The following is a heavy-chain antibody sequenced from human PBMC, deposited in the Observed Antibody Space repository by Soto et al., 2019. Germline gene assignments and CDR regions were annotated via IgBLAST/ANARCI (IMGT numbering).Heavy chain of an antibody. CDR3: ARGWGYDSNDYYYAY. CDR2: IIPIFGTA. V-gene: IGHV1-69*01. Sequence: QVQLVQSGAEVRKPGSSVKVSCKASGGTFSRHAISWVRQAPGQGREWMGGIIPIFGTANHAQKFQGRVTIIADEYTSTGYMELSSLRSEDTAMYYCARGWGYDSNDYYYAYWGQGTPVIVSS. J-gene: IGHJ4*02. CDR1: GGTFSRHA. D-gene: IGHD3-22*01.